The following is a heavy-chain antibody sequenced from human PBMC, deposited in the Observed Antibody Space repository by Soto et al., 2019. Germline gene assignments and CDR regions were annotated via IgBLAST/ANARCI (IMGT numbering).Heavy chain of an antibody. CDR3: ASDRGRPITIFGVVGP. D-gene: IGHD3-3*01. CDR2: IYYSGST. V-gene: IGHV4-31*03. Sequence: PSETLSLTCTVSGGSISSGGYYWSWIRQHPGKGLEWIGYIYYSGSTYYNPSLKSRVTISVDTSKNQFSLKLSSVTAADTAVYYCASDRGRPITIFGVVGPWGQGTMVTVSS. CDR1: GGSISSGGYY. J-gene: IGHJ5*02.